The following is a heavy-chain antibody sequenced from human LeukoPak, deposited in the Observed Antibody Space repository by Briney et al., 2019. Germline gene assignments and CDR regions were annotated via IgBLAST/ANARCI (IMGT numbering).Heavy chain of an antibody. Sequence: ASVKVSCKASGYTFTSYGINWVRQATGQGLEWMGWMNPNSGNTGYAQKFQGRVTMTRNTSISTAYMELSSLRSEDTAVYYCARAFCSYYYMDVWGKGTTVTVSS. CDR3: ARAFCSYYYMDV. D-gene: IGHD3-3*01. V-gene: IGHV1-8*01. J-gene: IGHJ6*03. CDR2: MNPNSGNT. CDR1: GYTFTSYG.